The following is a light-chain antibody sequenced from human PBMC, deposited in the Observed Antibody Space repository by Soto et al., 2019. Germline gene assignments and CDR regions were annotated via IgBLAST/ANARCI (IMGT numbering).Light chain of an antibody. V-gene: IGKV3-15*01. CDR1: QSVSSN. J-gene: IGKJ2*01. CDR2: GAS. CDR3: QQYNDWPGGT. Sequence: ETVMTQSPATLSVSPGGRATLSCRASQSVSSNLAWYQQKPGQAPRLLIYGASTRATGVPARFGGSGSGTVFTLTISSLQSEDSVVYYCQQYNDWPGGTFGQGTKLDIK.